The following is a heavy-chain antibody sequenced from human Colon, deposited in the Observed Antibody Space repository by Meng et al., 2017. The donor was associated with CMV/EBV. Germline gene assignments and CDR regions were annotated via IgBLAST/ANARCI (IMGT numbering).Heavy chain of an antibody. J-gene: IGHJ4*02. Sequence: GESLKIPCAASGFTFSSYAMSWVRQAPGKGLEWVSAISGSGGSTYYADSVKGRFTISRDNSKNTLYLQMNSLRAEDTAVYYCAKGGGSSWYYFDYWGQGTLVTVSP. CDR3: AKGGGSSWYYFDY. D-gene: IGHD6-13*01. CDR1: GFTFSSYA. CDR2: ISGSGGST. V-gene: IGHV3-23*01.